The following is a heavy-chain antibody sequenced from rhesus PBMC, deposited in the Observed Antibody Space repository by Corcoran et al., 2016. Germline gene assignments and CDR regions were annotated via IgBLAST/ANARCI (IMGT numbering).Heavy chain of an antibody. D-gene: IGHD1-26*01. V-gene: IGHV4-169*02. CDR3: AGNLIGTGTYRFDV. CDR2: IYGSGSSS. J-gene: IGHJ5-1*01. Sequence: QVQLQESGPGVVKPSETLSVTCAVSGGSISSSYWSWIRQAPGKGLEWIGYIYGSGSSSSYHPSLKDRVTLSVDTSKNQLSLQLSSVTAADTAVYYCAGNLIGTGTYRFDVWGPGVLVTVSS. CDR1: GGSISSSY.